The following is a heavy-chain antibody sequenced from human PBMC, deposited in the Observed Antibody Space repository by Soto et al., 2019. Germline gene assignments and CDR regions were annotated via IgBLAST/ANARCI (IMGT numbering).Heavy chain of an antibody. CDR2: ISGSGRGSRP. Sequence: GGSLRLSCEESGFNFSNYAVAWVRQAPGKGLEWVSSISGSGRGSRPYYADSVQGRFTISRDHSKNIVSLQMDSLRVDDTAVYYCTRERSLVSFLFDYWGPGTLVTVSS. CDR3: TRERSLVSFLFDY. V-gene: IGHV3-23*01. D-gene: IGHD3-16*01. CDR1: GFNFSNYA. J-gene: IGHJ4*02.